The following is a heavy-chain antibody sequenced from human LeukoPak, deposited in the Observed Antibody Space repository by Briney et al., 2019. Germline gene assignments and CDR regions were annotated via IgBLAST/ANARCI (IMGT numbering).Heavy chain of an antibody. CDR3: ARPDLTGELDY. Sequence: SETLSLTCAVSGGSISSSNWWSWVRQPPGKGLEWIGEIYHSGSTNYNPSLKSRVTISVDTSKNQFSLKLSSVTAADTAVYYCARPDLTGELDYWGQGTLVTVSS. J-gene: IGHJ4*02. CDR2: IYHSGST. D-gene: IGHD7-27*01. CDR1: GGSISSSNW. V-gene: IGHV4-4*02.